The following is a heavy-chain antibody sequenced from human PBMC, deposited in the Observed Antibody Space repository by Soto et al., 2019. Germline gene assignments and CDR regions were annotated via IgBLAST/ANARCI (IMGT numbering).Heavy chain of an antibody. CDR1: GFTFSSYW. Sequence: PGGSLRLSCAASGFTFSSYWMSWVRQAPGKGLEWVANIKQDGSEKYYVDSVKGRFTISRDNAKNSLYLQMNSLRAEDTAVYYCARDAHVGYSYGPIWYFDLWGRGTLVTVSS. D-gene: IGHD5-18*01. J-gene: IGHJ2*01. CDR2: IKQDGSEK. CDR3: ARDAHVGYSYGPIWYFDL. V-gene: IGHV3-7*01.